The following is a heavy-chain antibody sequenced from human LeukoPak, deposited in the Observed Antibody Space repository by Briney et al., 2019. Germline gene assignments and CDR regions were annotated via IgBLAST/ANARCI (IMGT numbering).Heavy chain of an antibody. Sequence: GASVKVSCKVSGYTLTELSMHWVRQAPGKGLEWMGGFDPEDGETIYAQKFQGRVTMTEDTSTDTAYMELSSLRSEDTAVYYCATVAPGGNSGGFDYWGQGTLVTVSS. CDR3: ATVAPGGNSGGFDY. D-gene: IGHD4-23*01. V-gene: IGHV1-24*01. J-gene: IGHJ4*02. CDR1: GYTLTELS. CDR2: FDPEDGET.